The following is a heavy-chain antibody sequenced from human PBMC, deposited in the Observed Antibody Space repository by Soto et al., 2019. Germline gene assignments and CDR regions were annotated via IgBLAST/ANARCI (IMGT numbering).Heavy chain of an antibody. CDR1: GFTFSSYA. D-gene: IGHD4-17*01. V-gene: IGHV3-23*01. CDR2: ISGSGGST. J-gene: IGHJ2*01. Sequence: EVQLLESGGGLVQPGGSLRLSCAASGFTFSSYAMSWVRQAPGKGLEWVSAISGSGGSTYYADSVKGRFTISRDNSKNTLYLQMNSLRAEDTAVYYCAKETSNTVTTSGYWYFDLWGRGTLVTVSS. CDR3: AKETSNTVTTSGYWYFDL.